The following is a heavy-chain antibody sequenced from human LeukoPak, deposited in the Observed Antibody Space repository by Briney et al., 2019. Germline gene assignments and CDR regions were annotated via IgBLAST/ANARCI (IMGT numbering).Heavy chain of an antibody. Sequence: PGGSLRLSCAASGFTFSSYAMSWVRQAPGKGLEWVPAISGSGGSTYYADSVKGRFIISRDDSKNTLYLQMNSLRAEDTAVYYCAKGPGYSSGWGQGTLVTVSS. CDR1: GFTFSSYA. V-gene: IGHV3-23*01. CDR3: AKGPGYSSG. D-gene: IGHD6-19*01. CDR2: ISGSGGST. J-gene: IGHJ4*02.